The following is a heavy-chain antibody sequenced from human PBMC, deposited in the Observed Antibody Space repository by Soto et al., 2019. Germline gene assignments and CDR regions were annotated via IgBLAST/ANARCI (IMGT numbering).Heavy chain of an antibody. CDR2: VNPNNGDT. D-gene: IGHD3-10*01. CDR3: AKVSRKGSAIDFDY. J-gene: IGHJ4*02. Sequence: QVQLVQSGAELKKPGASVKVSCNASGYTFSNYDMNWVRQATGQGPEWIGWVNPNNGDTGYAQKFQGRVTLTTDISTTTAYMELTSLRSEDTAIYYCAKVSRKGSAIDFDYWGQGTLITVSS. V-gene: IGHV1-8*01. CDR1: GYTFSNYD.